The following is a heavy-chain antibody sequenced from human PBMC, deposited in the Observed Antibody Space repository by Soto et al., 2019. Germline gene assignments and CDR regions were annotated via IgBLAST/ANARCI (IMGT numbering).Heavy chain of an antibody. CDR1: GASVSGGTYY. Sequence: QVQLQESGPGLVRPSETLSLTCTVSGASVSGGTYYWTWIRQPPGKGLGWIGYMYSTGSTNYNPTLQSRVTKSQDTSKHQFSLKLSSVTAADTAIYYCARGFWSGYYAYWGQGTLVTVSS. V-gene: IGHV4-61*01. CDR3: ARGFWSGYYAY. D-gene: IGHD3-3*01. J-gene: IGHJ4*02. CDR2: MYSTGST.